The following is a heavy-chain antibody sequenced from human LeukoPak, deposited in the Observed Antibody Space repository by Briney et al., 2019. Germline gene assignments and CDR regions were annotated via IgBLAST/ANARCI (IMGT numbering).Heavy chain of an antibody. D-gene: IGHD5-12*01. CDR3: AKESGYDVDLEY. J-gene: IGHJ4*02. Sequence: PGGSLRLSCAGSGFTFSTYWMHWVRQAPGGGLVWVSGINTDGSTTSYADSVKGRFTISRDNDKNTLYLQMSGLRAEDTAVYYCAKESGYDVDLEYWGQGALVTVSS. V-gene: IGHV3-74*01. CDR1: GFTFSTYW. CDR2: INTDGSTT.